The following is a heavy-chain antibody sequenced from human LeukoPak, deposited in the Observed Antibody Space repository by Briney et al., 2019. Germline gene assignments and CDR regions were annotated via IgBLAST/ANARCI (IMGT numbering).Heavy chain of an antibody. V-gene: IGHV3-21*04. J-gene: IGHJ4*02. CDR1: GFMFSSYS. CDR2: ISSSSSFI. CDR3: ARDKTTCSGGSCYPYFDY. D-gene: IGHD2-15*01. Sequence: GGSLRLSCAASGFMFSSYSMNWVRQAPGKGLEWVSSISSSSSFIYYADSLKGRFTISRDNAKNSLYLQMNSLRAEDTAVYYCARDKTTCSGGSCYPYFDYWGQGTLVTVSS.